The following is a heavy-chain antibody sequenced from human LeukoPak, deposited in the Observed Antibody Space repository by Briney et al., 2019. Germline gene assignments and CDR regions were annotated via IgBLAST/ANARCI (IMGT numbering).Heavy chain of an antibody. CDR2: INPNSGGT. J-gene: IGHJ4*02. CDR3: ARAGGHQLRYFDWLSDGGLDY. V-gene: IGHV1-2*02. D-gene: IGHD3-9*01. CDR1: GYTSTGYY. Sequence: ALVKVSCKASGYTSTGYYMHWVRQAPGQGLEWMGWINPNSGGTNYAQKFQGRVTMTRDTSISTAYMELSRLRSDDTAVYYCARAGGHQLRYFDWLSDGGLDYWGQGTLVTVSS.